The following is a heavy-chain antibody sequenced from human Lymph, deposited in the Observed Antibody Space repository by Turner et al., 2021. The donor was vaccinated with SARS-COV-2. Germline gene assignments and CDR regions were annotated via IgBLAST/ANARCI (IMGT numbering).Heavy chain of an antibody. CDR3: ATVLCSGGSCYYYGMDV. J-gene: IGHJ6*02. CDR1: GYTLTELS. CDR2: CDPEDGET. V-gene: IGHV1-24*01. Sequence: QVQLVQSGAEVQTPVASMKVSCRVSGYTLTELSMHWVRQAPGKGLEWVGGCDPEDGETSYAQKFQGRVTMTEDTSTDTVYMELSSLRSEDTAVYYCATVLCSGGSCYYYGMDVWGQGTTVTVSS. D-gene: IGHD2-15*01.